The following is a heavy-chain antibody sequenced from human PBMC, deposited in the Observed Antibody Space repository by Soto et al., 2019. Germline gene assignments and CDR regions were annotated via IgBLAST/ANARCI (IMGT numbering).Heavy chain of an antibody. CDR1: GDSLSRADYC. CDR2: ICYSGST. CDR3: ARVAY. V-gene: IGHV4-30-4*08. J-gene: IGHJ4*02. Sequence: KTSETLSLTCTVSGDSLSRADYCWSWIRQAPEKGLEWIGYICYSGSTYHNPSLKSRTSMSVDTSKRQFSLFLQMNTLRPEDSAIYYCARVAYWGPGTQVTVSS.